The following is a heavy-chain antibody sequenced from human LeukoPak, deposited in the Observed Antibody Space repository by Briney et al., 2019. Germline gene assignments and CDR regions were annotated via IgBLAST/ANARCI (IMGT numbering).Heavy chain of an antibody. CDR1: GGSINNYY. Sequence: SETLSLTCTVSGGSINNYYWSWIRQPPGKGLEWIGSIYYSGSTNYNPSLKSRVTISIDTSKNQFSLRLSSVTAADTAVYYCARAGYSSGWHPYYYGMDVWGQGTTVTVSS. V-gene: IGHV4-59*01. CDR2: IYYSGST. D-gene: IGHD6-19*01. CDR3: ARAGYSSGWHPYYYGMDV. J-gene: IGHJ6*02.